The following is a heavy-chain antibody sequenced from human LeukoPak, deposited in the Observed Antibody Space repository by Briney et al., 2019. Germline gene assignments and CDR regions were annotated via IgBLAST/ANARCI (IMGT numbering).Heavy chain of an antibody. CDR1: GFTVSSNF. Sequence: GGSLRLSCAASGFTVSSNFMSWLRQAPGKGLEWVSVIYSDGSTYYADSVKGRFTISRDNSKNTLYLQMNSLRAEDTAVYYCARDKRYSGYDFNYYYGMDVWGQGTTVTVSS. D-gene: IGHD5-12*01. V-gene: IGHV3-53*01. J-gene: IGHJ6*02. CDR2: IYSDGST. CDR3: ARDKRYSGYDFNYYYGMDV.